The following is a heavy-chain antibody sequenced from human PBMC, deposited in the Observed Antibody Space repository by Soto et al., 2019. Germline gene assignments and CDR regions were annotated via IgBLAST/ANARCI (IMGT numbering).Heavy chain of an antibody. D-gene: IGHD3-3*01. CDR3: AIVWRGAEGFAP. V-gene: IGHV1-18*01. Sequence: QVQLVQSGPEVKKPGASVKVSCKASGYTFNTYGFSWLRQAPGQGLEWVGWIGAHNGDTTYAQKFQGRVTMTIDTSTTTSYMELRSLTSDDTAMYFCAIVWRGAEGFAPGGQGTLVTVSS. CDR1: GYTFNTYG. CDR2: IGAHNGDT. J-gene: IGHJ5*02.